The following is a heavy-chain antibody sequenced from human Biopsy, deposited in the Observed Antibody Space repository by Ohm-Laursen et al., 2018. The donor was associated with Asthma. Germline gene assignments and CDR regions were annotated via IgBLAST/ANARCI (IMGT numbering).Heavy chain of an antibody. D-gene: IGHD5-12*01. CDR1: GDSFSNYA. V-gene: IGHV1-69*01. J-gene: IGHJ6*02. CDR2: LIPVLGTP. CDR3: ARGYSGSDRIVYYYSGLEV. Sequence: SSVKVSCKASGDSFSNYAISWVRQAPGQGLEWMGGLIPVLGTPDHVKMFEGRVTITADESTSTAYMELSSLSSEDTAVYYCARGYSGSDRIVYYYSGLEVWGQGTTVTVSS.